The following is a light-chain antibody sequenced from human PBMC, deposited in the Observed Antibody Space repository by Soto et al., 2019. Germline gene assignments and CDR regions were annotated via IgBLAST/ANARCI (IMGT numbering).Light chain of an antibody. J-gene: IGLJ2*01. V-gene: IGLV2-14*01. CDR1: SSDVGGYNY. Sequence: QSALTQPASMSGPPGQSITISCTGTSSDVGGYNYVSWYQQHPGKAPKLMIYDVSNRPSGVSNRFSGSKSGNTASLTISGLQAEDEADYYCSSYTSSSTRGVFGGGTKLTVL. CDR3: SSYTSSSTRGV. CDR2: DVS.